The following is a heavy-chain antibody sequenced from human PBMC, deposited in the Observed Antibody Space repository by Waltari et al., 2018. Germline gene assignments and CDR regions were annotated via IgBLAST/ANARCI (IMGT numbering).Heavy chain of an antibody. CDR3: ARGIGRWELAYGMDV. V-gene: IGHV1-2*02. Sequence: QVQLVQSGAEVKKPGASVNVSCKASGYTFTGYYIYWVRQAPGQGLEWMGGINPKSGSTNYAQKFQGRVAMTEDTSIRTAYMELSRLRSDDAAVYYCARGIGRWELAYGMDVWGQGTTVTVSS. CDR2: INPKSGST. D-gene: IGHD1-26*01. CDR1: GYTFTGYY. J-gene: IGHJ6*02.